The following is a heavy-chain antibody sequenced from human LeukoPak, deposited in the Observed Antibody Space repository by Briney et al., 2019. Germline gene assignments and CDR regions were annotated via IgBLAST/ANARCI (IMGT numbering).Heavy chain of an antibody. V-gene: IGHV3-30*03. Sequence: PGRSLRLSCAASGFTFSRYGMHWVRQAPGKGLEWVAFISSDGGNKYYVDSVKGRFTISRDNSKNTLYLQMDSLRAEDTAVYYCASQIRGYSDYVQGWGQGTLVTVSS. CDR3: ASQIRGYSDYVQG. D-gene: IGHD5-12*01. J-gene: IGHJ1*01. CDR2: ISSDGGNK. CDR1: GFTFSRYG.